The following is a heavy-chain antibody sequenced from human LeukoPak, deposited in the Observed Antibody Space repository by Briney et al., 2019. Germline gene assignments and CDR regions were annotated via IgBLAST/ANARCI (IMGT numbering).Heavy chain of an antibody. V-gene: IGHV3-11*01. CDR1: GFTFSDYY. J-gene: IGHJ6*02. D-gene: IGHD3-3*01. Sequence: GGSLRLSCAASGFTFSDYYMSWIRQAPGKGLEWISYISSSGSTIYYADSVKGRFTISRDNAKNSLYLQMNSLRAEDTAVYYCARDSSLGFPDTYYDFWSGYFPTYDMDVWGQGTTVTVSS. CDR3: ARDSSLGFPDTYYDFWSGYFPTYDMDV. CDR2: ISSSGSTI.